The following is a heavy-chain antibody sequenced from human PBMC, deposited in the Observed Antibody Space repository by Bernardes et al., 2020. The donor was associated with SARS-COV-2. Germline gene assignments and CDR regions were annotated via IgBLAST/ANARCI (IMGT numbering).Heavy chain of an antibody. D-gene: IGHD2-15*01. CDR3: AGGGGY. CDR1: GFTFNTHW. CDR2: INQDGSHA. J-gene: IGHJ4*02. Sequence: GGSLRLSCAASGFTFNTHWMRWVRQATGKGLECVASINQDGSHADYVDSVKGRFTISRDNAKNSLYLQMNGLRVEDTALYYWAGGGGYWGQGALVTVSS. V-gene: IGHV3-7*04.